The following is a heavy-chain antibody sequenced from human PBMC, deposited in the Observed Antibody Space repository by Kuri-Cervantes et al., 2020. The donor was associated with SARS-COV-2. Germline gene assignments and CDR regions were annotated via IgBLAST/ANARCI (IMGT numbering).Heavy chain of an antibody. Sequence: GGSLRLSCAASGFTFSDYYMSWIRQAPGKGLEWVSYISSSSSYIYYADSVKGRFTISRDNAKNSLYLQMNSLRAEDTAVYYCAREGQAYSSSWYADYWGQGTLVTVSS. CDR2: ISSSSSYI. J-gene: IGHJ4*02. V-gene: IGHV3-11*06. CDR3: AREGQAYSSSWYADY. D-gene: IGHD6-13*01. CDR1: GFTFSDYY.